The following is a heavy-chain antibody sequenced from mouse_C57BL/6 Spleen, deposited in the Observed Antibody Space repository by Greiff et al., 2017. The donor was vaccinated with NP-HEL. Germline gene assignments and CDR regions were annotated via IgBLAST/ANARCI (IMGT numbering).Heavy chain of an antibody. J-gene: IGHJ4*01. D-gene: IGHD1-1*01. CDR1: GFSLTSYG. CDR2: IWRGGST. V-gene: IGHV2-5*01. CDR3: ANYYGSSYDAMDY. Sequence: QVQLKESGPGLVQPSQSLSITCTVSGFSLTSYGVHWVRQSPGKGLEWLGVIWRGGSTDYNAAFMSRLSITKDNSKSQVFFKMNSLQADDTAIYYCANYYGSSYDAMDYWGQGTSVTVSS.